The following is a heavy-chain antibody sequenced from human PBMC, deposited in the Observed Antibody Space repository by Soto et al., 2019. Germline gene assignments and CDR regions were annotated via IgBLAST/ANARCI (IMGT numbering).Heavy chain of an antibody. CDR1: GYTFTSYG. J-gene: IGHJ6*02. CDR3: AREELGYYYYYGMDV. CDR2: ISAYNGNT. D-gene: IGHD1-7*01. V-gene: IGHV1-18*01. Sequence: ASVKVSCKASGYTFTSYGISWVRQAPGQGLEWMGWISAYNGNTNYAQKLQGRVTMTTDTSTSTAYMELRSLRSDDTAVYYCAREELGYYYYYGMDVWGQGTTVTVSS.